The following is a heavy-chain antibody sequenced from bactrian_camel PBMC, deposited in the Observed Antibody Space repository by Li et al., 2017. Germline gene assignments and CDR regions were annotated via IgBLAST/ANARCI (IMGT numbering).Heavy chain of an antibody. CDR1: GSTISGSP. D-gene: IGHD4*01. Sequence: EVQLVESGGGSVQAGGSLRLSCVASGSTISGSPYKCMGWLRQAPGKQLEMVARIRVDEREGATSYADSVKGRFTISQDNTKKMVYLQMNSLSPEDTAIYYCAASTREAVWGLSSTAFDYWGQGTQVTVS. CDR2: IRVDEREGAT. V-gene: IGHV3S44*01. CDR3: AASTREAVWGLSSTAFDY. J-gene: IGHJ6*01.